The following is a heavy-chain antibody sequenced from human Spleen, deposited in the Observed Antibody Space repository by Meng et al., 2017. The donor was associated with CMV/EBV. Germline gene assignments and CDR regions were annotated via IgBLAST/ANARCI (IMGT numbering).Heavy chain of an antibody. CDR2: ISTYNGDT. D-gene: IGHD1-26*01. CDR1: GYTFTSYG. J-gene: IGHJ4*02. CDR3: ARDSGYAYSDCFDY. Sequence: ASVTVSCKASGYTFTSYGISWVRQAPGQGLEWMGWISTYNGDTNYAQKLQGRVTMTTDSSTSTAYMELRSLRSDDTAVCYCARDSGYAYSDCFDYWGQGTLVTVSS. V-gene: IGHV1-18*01.